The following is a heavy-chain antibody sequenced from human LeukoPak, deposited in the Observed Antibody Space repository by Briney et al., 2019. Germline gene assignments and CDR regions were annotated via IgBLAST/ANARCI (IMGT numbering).Heavy chain of an antibody. V-gene: IGHV3-23*01. CDR1: GFTFSSYA. CDR2: ISGSGGST. Sequence: GGSLRLSCAASGFTFSSYAMSWVRQAPGKGLEWVSAISGSGGSTYYADSVKGRFTISRDNSKNTLYLQMNSLRAEDTAVYYCAKPGNYGDYGGRLYYFDYWGQGTLVAVSS. D-gene: IGHD4-17*01. CDR3: AKPGNYGDYGGRLYYFDY. J-gene: IGHJ4*02.